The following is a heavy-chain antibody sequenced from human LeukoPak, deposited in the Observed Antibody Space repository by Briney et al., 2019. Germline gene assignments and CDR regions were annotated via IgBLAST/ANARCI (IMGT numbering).Heavy chain of an antibody. J-gene: IGHJ4*02. Sequence: SGTLSLTCAVSGDSLSSNKWWTWVRQPPGKGLEWIGEIHHSGTTTYNASLKSRVTLSVDKSKNQCSLTLSSVTAADTAIYYCTSATDYKIDYWGQGTLVIVSS. CDR3: TSATDYKIDY. CDR2: IHHSGTT. D-gene: IGHD4-11*01. CDR1: GDSLSSNKW. V-gene: IGHV4-4*02.